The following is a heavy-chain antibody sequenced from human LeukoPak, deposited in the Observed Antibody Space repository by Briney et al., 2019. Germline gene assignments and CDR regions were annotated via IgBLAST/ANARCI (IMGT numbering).Heavy chain of an antibody. CDR2: IYGGGST. CDR3: ARGHSGAWAYFFDF. Sequence: GGSLRLSCAASGFTVSGFFMTWVRQAPGMGLQWVSVIYGGGSTDYADSVKGRFTISRDNSKNTQYLQMNSLRAEDTAVYYCARGHSGAWAYFFDFWGQGTLVTVSS. D-gene: IGHD6-25*01. J-gene: IGHJ4*02. CDR1: GFTVSGFF. V-gene: IGHV3-53*01.